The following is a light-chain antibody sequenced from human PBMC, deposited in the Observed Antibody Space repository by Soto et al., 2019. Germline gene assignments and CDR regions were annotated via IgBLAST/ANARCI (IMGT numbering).Light chain of an antibody. CDR2: RNN. CDR1: SSNIGSNY. V-gene: IGLV1-47*01. J-gene: IGLJ3*02. CDR3: AAWDDSLSGWV. Sequence: QSVLTQPPSASGTPGQRVTISCSGSSSNIGSNYVYWYQQLPGTAPKLLIYRNNQRPSGVPDRFSGSKSGTSASLAISGLGSEDGADYYCAAWDDSLSGWVFGGGTKLTVL.